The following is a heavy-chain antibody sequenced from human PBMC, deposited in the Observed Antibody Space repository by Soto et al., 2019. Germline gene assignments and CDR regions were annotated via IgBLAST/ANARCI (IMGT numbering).Heavy chain of an antibody. Sequence: QLQLQESGPGLVKPSETLSLTCTVSGGSISSSSYYWGWIRQPPGKGLEWIGSIYYSGSTYYNPSLKSRVTVSVDTSKNQLSLKLSSVAAADTAVYYCARESREPNYYYYGMDVWGQGTTVTVSS. V-gene: IGHV4-39*02. CDR3: ARESREPNYYYYGMDV. CDR1: GGSISSSSYY. CDR2: IYYSGST. J-gene: IGHJ6*02. D-gene: IGHD1-1*01.